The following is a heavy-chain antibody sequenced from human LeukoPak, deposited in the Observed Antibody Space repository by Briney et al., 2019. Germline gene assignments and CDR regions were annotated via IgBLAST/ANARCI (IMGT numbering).Heavy chain of an antibody. CDR1: GGSISSSSHY. CDR2: IYYSGST. J-gene: IGHJ4*02. V-gene: IGHV4-39*01. Sequence: KPSETLSLTCTVSGGSISSSSHYWGWIRQPPGKGLERMGSIYYSGSTYHNPSVKSRVTISVDTSKNQFSLKLSSVTAADTAVYYCARHNYYGSGTYYNIDDRPFDYWGQGTLVTVSS. CDR3: ARHNYYGSGTYYNIDDRPFDY. D-gene: IGHD3-10*01.